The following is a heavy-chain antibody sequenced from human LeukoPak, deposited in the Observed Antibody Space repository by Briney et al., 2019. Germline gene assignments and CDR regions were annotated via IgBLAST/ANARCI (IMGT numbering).Heavy chain of an antibody. J-gene: IGHJ6*02. CDR3: ARQSSTDYYYYGLNV. CDR2: TYYRSKWHY. D-gene: IGHD1-1*01. Sequence: SQTLSLTCVISGDRVSSNSAAWNWIRQSPSRGLEWLGRTYYRSKWHYDYAESVKRRITVNPDTSKSQFSLQLNSVTPEDTAVYYCARQSSTDYYYYGLNVWGQGTTVAVSS. CDR1: GDRVSSNSAA. V-gene: IGHV6-1*01.